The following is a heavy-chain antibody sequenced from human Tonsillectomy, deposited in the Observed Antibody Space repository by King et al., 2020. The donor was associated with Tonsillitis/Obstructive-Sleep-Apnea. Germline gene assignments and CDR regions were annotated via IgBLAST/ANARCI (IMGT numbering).Heavy chain of an antibody. J-gene: IGHJ4*02. CDR2: IDHSGST. V-gene: IGHV4-34*01. D-gene: IGHD2-15*01. CDR3: AREFDSLDF. CDR1: GGPFSGYY. Sequence: VQLPQWGAGLLKPSETLSLTCAVSGGPFSGYYWNWIRQPPGKGLEWIGEIDHSGSTNYNPSLKSRVSISVDTSKNQFSLKLSSVTAADTAVYYCAREFDSLDFWGQGNLVTVSP.